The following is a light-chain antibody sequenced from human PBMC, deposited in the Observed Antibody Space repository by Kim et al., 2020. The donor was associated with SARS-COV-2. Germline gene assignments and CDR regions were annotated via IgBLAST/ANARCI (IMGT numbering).Light chain of an antibody. V-gene: IGLV3-19*01. CDR2: GKN. CDR3: NSRDNNDNVL. CDR1: SLRTYY. Sequence: SSELTQDPAVSVALGQTVRITCQGGSLRTYYTTWFQQKPGQAPIVVFYGKNNRPSGIPDRFSGSSSGNTASLTITATQAGDEADYYCNSRDNNDNVLFGGGTQLTVL. J-gene: IGLJ2*01.